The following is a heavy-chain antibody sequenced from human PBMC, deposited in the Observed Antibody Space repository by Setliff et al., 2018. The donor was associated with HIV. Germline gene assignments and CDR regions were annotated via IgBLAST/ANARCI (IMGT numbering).Heavy chain of an antibody. J-gene: IGHJ4*02. V-gene: IGHV3-74*01. CDR1: GFTFTNYW. D-gene: IGHD6-19*01. CDR2: INYDRITT. CDR3: ARDPGSGWYVNRYLDY. Sequence: GGSLRLSCGASGFTFTNYWMHWIRQVPGKGLVWVSRINYDRITTSYADSVQGRFTISRDNAKNTVYLQMNSLRAEDTAVYYCARDPGSGWYVNRYLDYWGQGTLVTVSS.